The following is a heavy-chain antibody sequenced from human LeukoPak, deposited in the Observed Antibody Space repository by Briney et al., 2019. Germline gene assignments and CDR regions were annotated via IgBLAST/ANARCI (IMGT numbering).Heavy chain of an antibody. D-gene: IGHD4-17*01. CDR1: GFTFSSYA. J-gene: IGHJ4*02. CDR3: ARDYGDYVWSRTSDYYFDY. Sequence: PGGSLRLSCAASGFTFSSYAMSWVRQAPGKGLEWVSGISGSGGSTYYADSVKGRFTISRDNSKNTLYLQMSSLRADDTAIYYCARDYGDYVWSRTSDYYFDYWGQGTLVTVSS. CDR2: ISGSGGST. V-gene: IGHV3-23*01.